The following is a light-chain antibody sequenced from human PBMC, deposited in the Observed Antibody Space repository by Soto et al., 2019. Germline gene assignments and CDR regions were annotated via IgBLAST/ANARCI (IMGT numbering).Light chain of an antibody. CDR3: QQYSSDSFT. CDR2: KPS. Sequence: DIQMTQSPSTLSAFVGDRVTITCRDSQSISSWLALYQQKPGKAPKLLIYKPSSLHSGVPSRFSGSGSVTGLSLTFISLQPDDFSTYYCQQYSSDSFTFGQWTKLEIK. J-gene: IGKJ2*01. V-gene: IGKV1-5*03. CDR1: QSISSW.